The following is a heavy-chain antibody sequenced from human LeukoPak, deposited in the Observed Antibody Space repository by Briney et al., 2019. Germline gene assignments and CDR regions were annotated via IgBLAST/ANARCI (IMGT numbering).Heavy chain of an antibody. J-gene: IGHJ5*02. V-gene: IGHV4-4*07. CDR3: AREPPHMIAKVGGFDP. Sequence: SETLSLTCTVSGGSISSYYWSWIRQPAGKGLEWIGRIYTSGSTNYNPSLKSRVTMSVDTSKNQFSLKLSSVTAADTAVYYCAREPPHMIAKVGGFDPWGQGTLVTVSS. D-gene: IGHD3-22*01. CDR2: IYTSGST. CDR1: GGSISSYY.